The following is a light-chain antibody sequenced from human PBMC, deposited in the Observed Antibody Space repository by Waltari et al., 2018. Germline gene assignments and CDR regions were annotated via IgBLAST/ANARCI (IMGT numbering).Light chain of an antibody. CDR1: SSDVGAYNY. V-gene: IGLV2-8*01. Sequence: QSALTQPPSASGSPGQSVTISCTGTSSDVGAYNYVSWYQQHPDKAPKLMIYEVSKRPSGVPERFSGSKSGNTASLTVSGLQAEDEADYYCSSYAGSNNVIFGGGTKLTV. CDR3: SSYAGSNNVI. CDR2: EVS. J-gene: IGLJ2*01.